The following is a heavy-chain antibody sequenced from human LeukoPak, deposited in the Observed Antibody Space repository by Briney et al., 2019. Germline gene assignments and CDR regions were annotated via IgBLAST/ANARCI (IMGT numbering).Heavy chain of an antibody. D-gene: IGHD6-13*01. CDR2: ISYDGSNK. V-gene: IGHV3-30-3*01. CDR1: GFTFSSYA. Sequence: GGSLRLSCAASGFTFSSYAMSWVRQAPGKGLEWVAVISYDGSNKYYADSVKGRFTISRDNSKNTLYLQMNSLRAEDTAVYYCAKEESSWYPLYYFDYWGQGTLVTVSS. J-gene: IGHJ4*02. CDR3: AKEESSWYPLYYFDY.